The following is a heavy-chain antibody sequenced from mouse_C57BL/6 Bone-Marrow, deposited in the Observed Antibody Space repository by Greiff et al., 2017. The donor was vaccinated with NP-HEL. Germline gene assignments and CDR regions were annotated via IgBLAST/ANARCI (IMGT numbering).Heavy chain of an antibody. J-gene: IGHJ4*01. CDR3: ARHGTTVVATPCAMDY. V-gene: IGHV5-12*01. D-gene: IGHD1-1*01. Sequence: EVKLMESGGGLVQPGGSLKLSCAASGFTFSDYYMYWVRQTPEKRLEWVAYISNGGGSTYYPDTVKGRFTISRDNAKNTLYLQMSRLKSEDTAMYYCARHGTTVVATPCAMDYWGQGTSVTVSS. CDR2: ISNGGGST. CDR1: GFTFSDYY.